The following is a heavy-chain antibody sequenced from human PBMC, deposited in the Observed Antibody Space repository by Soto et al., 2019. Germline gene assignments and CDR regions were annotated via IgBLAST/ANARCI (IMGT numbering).Heavy chain of an antibody. CDR1: GGTFSSYA. CDR2: IIPIFGTA. J-gene: IGHJ4*02. V-gene: IGHV1-69*06. Sequence: QVQLVQSGAEVKKPGSSMKVSCKASGGTFSSYAISWVRQAPGQGLEWMGGIIPIFGTANYAQKFQGRVTITADKSTSTAYMELSSLRSEDTAVYYCAREGAGYNREGYFDYWGQGTLVTVSS. D-gene: IGHD1-26*01. CDR3: AREGAGYNREGYFDY.